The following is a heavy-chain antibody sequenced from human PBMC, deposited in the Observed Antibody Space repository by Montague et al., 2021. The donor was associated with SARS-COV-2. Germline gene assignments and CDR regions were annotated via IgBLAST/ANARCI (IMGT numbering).Heavy chain of an antibody. CDR2: IFHSGIT. CDR3: ARTEYNWNDWFDP. CDR1: GGSISSYY. Sequence: SETLSLTCSVSGGSISSYYWSWIRQSPGKGLEWIGYIFHSGITDSNPSLKSRVTVSVDMSKNQFSLQLNSVIAADSAVYYCARTEYNWNDWFDPWGQGTLVTVSS. D-gene: IGHD1-20*01. J-gene: IGHJ5*02. V-gene: IGHV4-59*13.